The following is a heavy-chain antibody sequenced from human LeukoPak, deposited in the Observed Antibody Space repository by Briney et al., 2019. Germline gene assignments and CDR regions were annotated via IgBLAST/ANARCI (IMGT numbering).Heavy chain of an antibody. J-gene: IGHJ5*02. V-gene: IGHV4-59*12. Sequence: SETLSLTCTVSGGSISSYYWSWIRQPPGKGLEWIGYIYHSGSTYYNPSLKSRVTISVDRSKNQFSLKLSPVTAADTAVYYCARGREADDFWSGPFDPWGQGTLVTVSS. D-gene: IGHD3-3*01. CDR2: IYHSGST. CDR1: GGSISSYY. CDR3: ARGREADDFWSGPFDP.